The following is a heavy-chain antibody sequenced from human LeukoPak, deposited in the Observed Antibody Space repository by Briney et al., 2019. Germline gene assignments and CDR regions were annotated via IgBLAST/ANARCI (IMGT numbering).Heavy chain of an antibody. CDR2: ISSSSSYI. D-gene: IGHD3-3*01. CDR1: GFTFDDYA. CDR3: ARGGMDYDFWSGPTNYYFDY. Sequence: GRSLRLSCAASGFTFDDYAMHWVRQAPGKGLEWVSGISSSSSYIYYADSVKGRFTISRDNAKNSLYLQMNSLRAEDTAVYYCARGGMDYDFWSGPTNYYFDYWGQGTLVTVSS. V-gene: IGHV3-9*01. J-gene: IGHJ4*02.